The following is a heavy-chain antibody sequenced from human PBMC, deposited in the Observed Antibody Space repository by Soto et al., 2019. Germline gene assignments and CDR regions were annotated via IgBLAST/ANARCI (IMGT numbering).Heavy chain of an antibody. D-gene: IGHD3-22*01. V-gene: IGHV1-18*01. CDR3: ARKNKSGWLLSTHTGYYDYYLDA. CDR2: ISAYNGNT. CDR1: GYTFTSYG. J-gene: IGHJ6*03. Sequence: QVQLVQSGAEVKKPGASVKVSCKASGYTFTSYGISWVRQAPGQGLEWMGWISAYNGNTNYAQKLQGRVTMTTDTSTSTADMELRSLRSDDTAVYYCARKNKSGWLLSTHTGYYDYYLDAWAKGTTVTVSS.